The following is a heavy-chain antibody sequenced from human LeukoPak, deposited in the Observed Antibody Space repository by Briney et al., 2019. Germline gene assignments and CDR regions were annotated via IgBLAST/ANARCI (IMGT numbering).Heavy chain of an antibody. CDR1: RGSISSYY. CDR2: IYYSGST. J-gene: IGHJ4*02. Sequence: SETLSLTCTVSRGSISSYYWSWIRQPPGKGLEWIGYIYYSGSTNYNPSLKSRVTISVDTSKNQFSLKLSSVTAADTAVYYCARGCSSSSGGYYFDYWGQGTLVTVSS. V-gene: IGHV4-59*01. D-gene: IGHD6-6*01. CDR3: ARGCSSSSGGYYFDY.